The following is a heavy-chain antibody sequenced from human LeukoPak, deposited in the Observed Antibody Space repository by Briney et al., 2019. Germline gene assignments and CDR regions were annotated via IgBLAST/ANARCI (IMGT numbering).Heavy chain of an antibody. CDR1: GFTFSSYE. Sequence: PGGSLRLSCTASGFTFSSYEWNWVRQPPGKGLEWLSYISTTDTTKYYAESVKGRFTISRDNAKNSLFLQMNSLRAEDTALYYCARETLSCGGDCLDYRGQGTLVTVSS. J-gene: IGHJ4*02. D-gene: IGHD2-21*02. CDR2: ISTTDTTK. V-gene: IGHV3-48*03. CDR3: ARETLSCGGDCLDY.